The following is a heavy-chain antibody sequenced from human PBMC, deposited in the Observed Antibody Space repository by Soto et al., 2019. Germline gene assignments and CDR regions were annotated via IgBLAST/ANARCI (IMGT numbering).Heavy chain of an antibody. CDR3: VRGDNWNDEASDY. J-gene: IGHJ4*02. D-gene: IGHD1-1*01. CDR2: IWSDGNNR. Sequence: PGGSMRHCCAASGFMFSNHGMHWVRQAPGKGLEWVAVIWSDGNNRYYADSVKGRFTISRDNSKNTVYLQMNSLRAEDTAVYYCVRGDNWNDEASDYWGQGTLVTVSS. V-gene: IGHV3-33*01. CDR1: GFMFSNHG.